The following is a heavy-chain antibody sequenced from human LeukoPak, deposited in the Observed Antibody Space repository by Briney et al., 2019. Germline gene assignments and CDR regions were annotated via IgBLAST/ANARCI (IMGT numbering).Heavy chain of an antibody. Sequence: ASVEVSCKASGYTFTSYDINWVRQATGQGLEWMGWMNPNSGDTGYAQKFQGRVTMTRNTSISTAYMELSSLRSEDTAVYYCARVRNFWSGKGFDPWGQGTLVTVSS. J-gene: IGHJ5*02. CDR3: ARVRNFWSGKGFDP. CDR2: MNPNSGDT. V-gene: IGHV1-8*01. CDR1: GYTFTSYD. D-gene: IGHD3-3*01.